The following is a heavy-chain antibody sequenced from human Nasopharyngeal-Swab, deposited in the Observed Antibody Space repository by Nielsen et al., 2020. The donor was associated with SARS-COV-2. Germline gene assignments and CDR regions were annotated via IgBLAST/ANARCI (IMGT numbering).Heavy chain of an antibody. Sequence: WIRQPPGKGLEWIGEINHSGSTNYNPSLKSRVTMSVDTSKNQFSLKLSSVTAADTAVYYCARGIRPGPRATRGGYFDYWGQGTLVTVSS. J-gene: IGHJ4*02. D-gene: IGHD1-26*01. CDR2: INHSGST. V-gene: IGHV4-34*01. CDR3: ARGIRPGPRATRGGYFDY.